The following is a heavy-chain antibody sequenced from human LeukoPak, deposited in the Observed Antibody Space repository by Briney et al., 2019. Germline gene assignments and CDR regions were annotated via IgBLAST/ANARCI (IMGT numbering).Heavy chain of an antibody. CDR3: ASGRIAAAGDDAFDI. V-gene: IGHV3-7*01. CDR1: GFRFRNYA. J-gene: IGHJ3*02. CDR2: IKQDGSEK. Sequence: GSLRLSCEASGFRFRNYAMHWVRQAPGKGLEWVANIKQDGSEKYYVDSVKGRFTISRDNAKNSLYLQMNSLRAEDTAVYYCASGRIAAAGDDAFDIWGQGTMVTVSS. D-gene: IGHD6-13*01.